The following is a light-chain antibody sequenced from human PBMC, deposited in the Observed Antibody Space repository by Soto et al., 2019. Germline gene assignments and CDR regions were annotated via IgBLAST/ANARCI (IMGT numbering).Light chain of an antibody. CDR1: SSDVGGYNY. CDR2: EVS. Sequence: QSVLTQPPSASGSPGQSVTISCTGTSSDVGGYNYVSWYQQHPGRAPKLMIYEVSKRPSGVPDRFSGSKSGNTASLTVSGLHAEDEADYYCSSYAGTHIVFGIGTKVTVL. CDR3: SSYAGTHIV. V-gene: IGLV2-8*01. J-gene: IGLJ1*01.